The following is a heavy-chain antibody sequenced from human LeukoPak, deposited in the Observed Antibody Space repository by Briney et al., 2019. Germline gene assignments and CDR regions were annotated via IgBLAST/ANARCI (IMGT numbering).Heavy chain of an antibody. V-gene: IGHV4-34*01. D-gene: IGHD1-26*01. J-gene: IGHJ4*02. CDR2: LDYSGST. CDR1: GGSFSGYY. CDR3: ARSQWELPQGFDY. Sequence: SETLSLTCAVYGGSFSGYYWSWIRQPPGKGLEWIGSLDYSGSTDYNPSLKSRVTISVDTSKNQFSLKLSSVTAADTAVYYCARSQWELPQGFDYWGQGTLVTVSS.